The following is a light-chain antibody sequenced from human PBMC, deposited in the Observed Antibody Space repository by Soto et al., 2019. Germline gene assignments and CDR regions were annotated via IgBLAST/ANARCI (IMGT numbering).Light chain of an antibody. CDR3: SSYGSTSTRYV. J-gene: IGLJ1*01. Sequence: QSALTQPASVSGSPGQSITISCTGTSSDVGGYNYVSWYQQHPGKAPKLMIYEVSYRPSGVSNRFSGSKSGNTASLTISGLQAEDEADYFFSSYGSTSTRYVFGTGTKLTVL. CDR1: SSDVGGYNY. CDR2: EVS. V-gene: IGLV2-14*01.